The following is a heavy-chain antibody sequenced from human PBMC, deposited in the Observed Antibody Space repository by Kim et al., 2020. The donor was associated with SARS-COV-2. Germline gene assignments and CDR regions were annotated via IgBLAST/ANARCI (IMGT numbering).Heavy chain of an antibody. CDR2: IYHSGTT. Sequence: SETLSLTCAVYGGSFSGYYWSWIRQPPGKGLEWIGEIYHSGTTKYNPSFKSRVTIPLDTATNQSFLKLRSVTAADTAVFFCARTLYDAPSSFWFRFDP. CDR1: GGSFSGYY. J-gene: IGHJ5*02. D-gene: IGHD2-15*01. CDR3: ARTLYDAPSSFWFRFDP. V-gene: IGHV4-34*01.